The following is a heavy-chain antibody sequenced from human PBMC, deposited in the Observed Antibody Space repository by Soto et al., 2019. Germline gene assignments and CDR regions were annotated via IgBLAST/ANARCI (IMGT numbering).Heavy chain of an antibody. V-gene: IGHV5-51*01. D-gene: IGHD4-17*01. CDR2: IYPGDSDT. CDR1: GYSFTSYW. Sequence: GESLKISCKGSGYSFTSYWIGWVRQMPGKGLEWMGIIYPGDSDTRYSPSFQGQVTMTTDTSTSTAYMELRSLRSDDTAVYYCARIYGDQYDYWGQGTLVTVPS. CDR3: ARIYGDQYDY. J-gene: IGHJ4*02.